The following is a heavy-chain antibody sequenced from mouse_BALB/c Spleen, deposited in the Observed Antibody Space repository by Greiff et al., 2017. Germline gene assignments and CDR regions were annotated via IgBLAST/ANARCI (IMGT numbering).Heavy chain of an antibody. V-gene: IGHV1S137*01. CDR3: ARAYYDYDGYAMDY. CDR1: GYTFTDYA. CDR2: ISTYYGDA. Sequence: QVQLKESGAELVRPGVSVKISCKGSGYTFTDYAMHWVKQSHAKSLEWIGVISTYYGDASYNQKFKGKATMTVDKSSSTAYMELARLTSEDSAIYYCARAYYDYDGYAMDYWGQGTSVTVSS. J-gene: IGHJ4*01. D-gene: IGHD2-4*01.